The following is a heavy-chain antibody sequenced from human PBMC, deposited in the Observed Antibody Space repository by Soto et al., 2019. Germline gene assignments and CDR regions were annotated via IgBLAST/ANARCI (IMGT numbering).Heavy chain of an antibody. CDR3: ATVPNGDRRFEI. J-gene: IGHJ4*02. CDR1: GASISSDVYY. Sequence: QVQLQESGPGLVQPSQTLSLTCTVSGASISSDVYYWSWVRQLPGQGLEWLAYIYYTGSTYYNPSLKSRLAISLDTSKNQFSLRLSSVTAADTALYSSATVPNGDRRFEIWRQGTLVTVSS. D-gene: IGHD4-17*01. CDR2: IYYTGST. V-gene: IGHV4-31*03.